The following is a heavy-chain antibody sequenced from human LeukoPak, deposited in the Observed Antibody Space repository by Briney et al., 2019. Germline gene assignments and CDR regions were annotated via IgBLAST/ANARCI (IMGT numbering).Heavy chain of an antibody. J-gene: IGHJ4*02. Sequence: GGSLRLSCAASGFTFSDYYMSWIRQAPGMGLEWVSYISSSGSTIYYADSVKGRFTISRDNAKNSLYLQMNSLRAEDTAVYYCARGAAAFLYYFDYWGQGTLVTVSS. CDR1: GFTFSDYY. V-gene: IGHV3-11*01. CDR3: ARGAAAFLYYFDY. D-gene: IGHD6-13*01. CDR2: ISSSGSTI.